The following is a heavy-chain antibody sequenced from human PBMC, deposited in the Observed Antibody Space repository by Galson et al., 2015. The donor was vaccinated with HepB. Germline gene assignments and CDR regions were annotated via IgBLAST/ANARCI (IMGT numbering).Heavy chain of an antibody. J-gene: IGHJ5*02. Sequence: ETLSLTCAVYGGSFSGYYWSWIRQPPGKGLEWIGEINHSGSTNYNPSLKSRVTISVDTSKNRFSLKLSSVTAADTAVYYCAREVAGWELLRFHNWFDPWGQGTLVTVSS. D-gene: IGHD1-26*01. CDR2: INHSGST. CDR1: GGSFSGYY. V-gene: IGHV4-34*01. CDR3: AREVAGWELLRFHNWFDP.